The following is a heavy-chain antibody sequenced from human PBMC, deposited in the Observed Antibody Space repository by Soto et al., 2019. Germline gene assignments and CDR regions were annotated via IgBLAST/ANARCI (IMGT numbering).Heavy chain of an antibody. J-gene: IGHJ5*02. Sequence: PGGSLRLSCAASGFTFSSYAMSWVRQAPGKGLEWVSAISGSGGSTYYADSVKGRFTISRDNSKNTLYLQMNSLRAEDTAVYYCAKLGLTGANPLHNWFDPWGQGTLVTVSS. CDR3: AKLGLTGANPLHNWFDP. CDR2: ISGSGGST. V-gene: IGHV3-23*01. D-gene: IGHD1-26*01. CDR1: GFTFSSYA.